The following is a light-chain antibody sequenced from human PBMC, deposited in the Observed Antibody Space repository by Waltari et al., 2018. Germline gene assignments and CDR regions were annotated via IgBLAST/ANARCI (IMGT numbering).Light chain of an antibody. V-gene: IGKV1-5*03. CDR2: KAS. CDR1: QTISNW. Sequence: DIQMTQSPSTLSASVGDRFTITCRASQTISNWLAWCQQKPGKAPKLLIYKASGLESGVPSRFSGSGSGTDFTLTISSLQPEDVGTYYCLQYNSYSWTFGHGTKVEI. CDR3: LQYNSYSWT. J-gene: IGKJ1*01.